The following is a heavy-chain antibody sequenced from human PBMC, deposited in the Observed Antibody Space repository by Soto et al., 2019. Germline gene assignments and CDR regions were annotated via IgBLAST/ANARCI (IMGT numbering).Heavy chain of an antibody. V-gene: IGHV1-69*01. CDR2: IITFFGAA. CDR1: GGRFSTYA. J-gene: IGHJ6*02. Sequence: QVQLVQSGAEVRKPGFSVRVSCKASGGRFSTYAFNWVRQAPGQGLEWLGGIITFFGAAMYAQKFQGRVTITADELTTTAYMELSGLRSDDTAVYYCARGGKERFRGPGMDVWGQGTTVTVSS. CDR3: ARGGKERFRGPGMDV. D-gene: IGHD1-26*01.